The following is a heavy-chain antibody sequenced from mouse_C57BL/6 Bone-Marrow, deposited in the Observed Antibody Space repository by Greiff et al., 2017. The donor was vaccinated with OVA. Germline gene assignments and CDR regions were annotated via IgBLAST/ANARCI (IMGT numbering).Heavy chain of an antibody. D-gene: IGHD2-4*01. V-gene: IGHV2-2*01. CDR1: GFSLTSYG. CDR3: AGGDDYGYAMDY. Sequence: QVQLKESGPGLVQPSQSLSITCTVSGFSLTSYGVHWVRQSPGKGLEWLGVIWSGGSTDYNAAFISRLSISKDNSKSQVFFKMNSLQADDTAIYYCAGGDDYGYAMDYWGQGTSVTVSS. CDR2: IWSGGST. J-gene: IGHJ4*01.